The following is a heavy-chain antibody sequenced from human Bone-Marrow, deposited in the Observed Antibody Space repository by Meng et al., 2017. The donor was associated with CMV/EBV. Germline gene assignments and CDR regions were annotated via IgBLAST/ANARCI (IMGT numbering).Heavy chain of an antibody. D-gene: IGHD3-22*01. CDR1: GFTFSSYG. CDR3: ARVDDSSGYYYYGMDV. CDR2: IKQDGSKK. J-gene: IGHJ6*02. V-gene: IGHV3-7*03. Sequence: GESLKISCAASGFTFSSYGMSWVRQAPGKGLERVANIKQDGSKKYYVDSVKGRFTISRDNAKNSLYLQMNSLRAEDTAVYYCARVDDSSGYYYYGMDVWGQGTTVTVSS.